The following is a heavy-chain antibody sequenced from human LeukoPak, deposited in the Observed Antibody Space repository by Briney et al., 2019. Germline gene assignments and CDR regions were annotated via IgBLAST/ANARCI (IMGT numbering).Heavy chain of an antibody. CDR3: ARDLFSALAGWVFFEC. J-gene: IGHJ4*02. CDR1: GFTFSSYS. D-gene: IGHD5-18*01. V-gene: IGHV3-21*01. CDR2: ISSSSSYI. Sequence: GGSLRLSCAASGFTFSSYSMNWVRQAPGKGLEWVSSISSSSSYIYYADSVKGRFTISRDNAKNSLYLQMNSLRAEDTAVYYCARDLFSALAGWVFFECWGQGTLVTVSS.